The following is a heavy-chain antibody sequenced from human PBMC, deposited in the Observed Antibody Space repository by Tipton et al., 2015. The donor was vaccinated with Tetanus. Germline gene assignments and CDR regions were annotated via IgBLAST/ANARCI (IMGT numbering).Heavy chain of an antibody. J-gene: IGHJ4*02. D-gene: IGHD3-3*01. Sequence: TLSLTCTVSGDSISGGSYYWAWIRQPPGKGLEWIGSIYERGDTYYIPSLKSRVTISVDTSKTLFSLNLNSMTATDTAVYFCARHQSGYFTPFDYWGQGTLVTVSS. CDR1: GDSISGGSYY. CDR2: IYERGDT. V-gene: IGHV4-39*01. CDR3: ARHQSGYFTPFDY.